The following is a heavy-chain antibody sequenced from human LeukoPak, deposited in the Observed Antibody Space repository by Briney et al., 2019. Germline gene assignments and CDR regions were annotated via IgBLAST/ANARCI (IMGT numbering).Heavy chain of an antibody. V-gene: IGHV1-69*05. CDR1: GGTFSSYA. CDR3: ASLYSSSSNWFDP. CDR2: IIPIFGTA. D-gene: IGHD6-6*01. Sequence: ASVTDSCKASGGTFSSYAVSWVRQAPGQGLEWMGGIIPIFGTANYAQKFQGRVTITTDESTSTAYMELSSLRSEDTAVYYCASLYSSSSNWFDPWGQGTLVTVSS. J-gene: IGHJ5*02.